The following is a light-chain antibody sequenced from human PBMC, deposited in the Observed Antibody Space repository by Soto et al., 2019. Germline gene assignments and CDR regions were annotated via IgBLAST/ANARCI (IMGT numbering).Light chain of an antibody. J-gene: IGKJ1*01. Sequence: DIQMTHSPATLSASVLYIVTITFRASQSISHWLAWYQQTPGKPPKVLIYGASNLQSGVPPRFSGSGSGTDFTLAIGSLQPEDSATYYCLKDINYPWKFGQGTKVDIK. CDR1: QSISHW. V-gene: IGKV1-5*01. CDR3: LKDINYPWK. CDR2: GAS.